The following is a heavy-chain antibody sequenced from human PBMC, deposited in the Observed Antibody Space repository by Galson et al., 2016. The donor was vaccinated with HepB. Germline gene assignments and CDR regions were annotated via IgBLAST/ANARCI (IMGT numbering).Heavy chain of an antibody. Sequence: QSGAEVKKPGESLKISCKGSGYNFTSYWIGWVRQMPGKGLEWMGIIYPGDSDARYSPSFQGQVTISADKSISTAYLQWSSLKASDTAMYYCARLGRDYYGSGSYRYYYYYGMDVWCQGTTVTVSS. V-gene: IGHV5-51*01. CDR2: IYPGDSDA. J-gene: IGHJ6*02. D-gene: IGHD3-10*01. CDR3: ARLGRDYYGSGSYRYYYYYGMDV. CDR1: GYNFTSYW.